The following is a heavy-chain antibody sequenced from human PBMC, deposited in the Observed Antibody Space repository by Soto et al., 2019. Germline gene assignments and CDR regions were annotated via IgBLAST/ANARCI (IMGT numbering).Heavy chain of an antibody. Sequence: GASVKVSCKASGFTFTSSAVQWVRQARGQRLEWIGWIVVGSGNTNYAQKFQERVTITRDTSTSTAYMELSSLRSEDTAVYYCARDRASAVTILYYWGQGTLVTVSS. CDR2: IVVGSGNT. CDR1: GFTFTSSA. D-gene: IGHD4-17*01. CDR3: ARDRASAVTILYY. V-gene: IGHV1-58*01. J-gene: IGHJ4*02.